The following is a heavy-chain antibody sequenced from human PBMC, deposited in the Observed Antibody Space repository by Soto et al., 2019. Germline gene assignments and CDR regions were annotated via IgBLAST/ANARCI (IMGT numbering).Heavy chain of an antibody. Sequence: SETLSITCTVSGGSISSGGYYWSWIRQHPGKGLEWIGYIYYRGSTYYNPSLKNRVTISVDTSKNKFSLKLSSVTAADTAVYYCASDDILTGYPLDYWGQGTLVTVSS. CDR2: IYYRGST. CDR3: ASDDILTGYPLDY. CDR1: GGSISSGGYY. J-gene: IGHJ4*02. V-gene: IGHV4-31*03. D-gene: IGHD3-9*01.